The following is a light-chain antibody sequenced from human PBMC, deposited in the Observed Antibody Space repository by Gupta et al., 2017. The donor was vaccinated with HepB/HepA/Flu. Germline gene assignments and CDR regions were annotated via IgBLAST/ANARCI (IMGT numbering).Light chain of an antibody. J-gene: IGLJ2*01. Sequence: QSAMTQPASVSGSPGQSITISCTGTSSDVGHDDYVSCYQQHPGKVPKLLIYHVNTRPSGVSNRVSGSKSGNTASLTSSGLQTEDEAEYFCSSYTTSASLVFGGGTKLTVL. CDR1: SSDVGHDDY. V-gene: IGLV2-14*03. CDR3: SSYTTSASLV. CDR2: HVN.